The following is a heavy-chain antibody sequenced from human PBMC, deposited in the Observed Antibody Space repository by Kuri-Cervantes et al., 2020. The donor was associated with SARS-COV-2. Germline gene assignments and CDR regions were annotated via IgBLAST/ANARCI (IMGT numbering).Heavy chain of an antibody. CDR1: GFSFSDYY. Sequence: GESLKISCAASGFSFSDYYMSWIRQAPGKGLEWVSYITSSGSTVYYADSVKGRFTISRDSAKNSLYLQMNSLRAEDMAVYYCARDRGRYYGMDVWGQGTTVTVSS. CDR3: ARDRGRYYGMDV. D-gene: IGHD3-16*01. J-gene: IGHJ6*02. V-gene: IGHV3-11*01. CDR2: ITSSGSTV.